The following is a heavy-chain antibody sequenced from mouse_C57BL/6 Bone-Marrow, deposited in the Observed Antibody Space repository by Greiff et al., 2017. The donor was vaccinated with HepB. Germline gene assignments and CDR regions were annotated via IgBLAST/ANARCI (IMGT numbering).Heavy chain of an antibody. CDR3: ARGDYYGSSYRV. CDR2: IDPSDSYT. Sequence: QVQLQQPGAELVMPGASVKLSCKASGYTFTSYWMHWVKQRPGQGLEWIGEIDPSDSYTNYNQKFKGKSTLTVDKSSSTAYMQLSSLTSEDSAVYYCARGDYYGSSYRVWGTGTTVTVSS. V-gene: IGHV1-69*01. J-gene: IGHJ1*03. D-gene: IGHD1-1*01. CDR1: GYTFTSYW.